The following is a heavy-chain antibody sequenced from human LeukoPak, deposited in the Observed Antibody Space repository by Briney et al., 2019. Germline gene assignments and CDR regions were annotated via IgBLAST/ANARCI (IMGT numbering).Heavy chain of an antibody. V-gene: IGHV4-31*03. CDR1: GGSISSGGYY. Sequence: SQTLSLTCTVSGGSISSGGYYWSWIRQHPGKGLEWIGYIYYSGSTHYNPSLKSRVTVSVDTSKNQFSLKLSSVTAADTAVYYCALGRSHHYYYAMDVWGQGTTVTVSS. D-gene: IGHD1-26*01. CDR3: ALGRSHHYYYAMDV. J-gene: IGHJ6*02. CDR2: IYYSGST.